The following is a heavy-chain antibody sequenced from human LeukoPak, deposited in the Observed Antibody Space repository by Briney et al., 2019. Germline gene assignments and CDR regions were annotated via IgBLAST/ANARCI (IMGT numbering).Heavy chain of an antibody. CDR1: GYDFTKYW. CDR3: ARHGTPFDY. Sequence: GESLKISCQGSGYDFTKYWIAWVRQMPGKGMEWMGTIYPGDSNTRYSPSFQGQVTISADKSISTAYLQWSSLKASDTAMYYCARHGTPFDYWGQGTLVTVSS. V-gene: IGHV5-51*01. D-gene: IGHD1-26*01. J-gene: IGHJ4*02. CDR2: IYPGDSNT.